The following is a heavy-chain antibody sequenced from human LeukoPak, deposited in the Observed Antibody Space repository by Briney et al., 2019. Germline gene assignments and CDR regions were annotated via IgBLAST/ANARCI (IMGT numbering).Heavy chain of an antibody. D-gene: IGHD4-17*01. J-gene: IGHJ3*02. CDR3: ARDGDAYGDYLHAFDI. V-gene: IGHV4-39*07. CDR1: GDSITNSNYN. Sequence: PSETLSLTCSVSGDSITNSNYNWGWIRQPPGKGLEWIGKIYYSGTTYYNPSLKSRVTISIDTSKNQFSLKLTSVTAADTAVYYCARDGDAYGDYLHAFDIWGQGTMVTVSS. CDR2: IYYSGTT.